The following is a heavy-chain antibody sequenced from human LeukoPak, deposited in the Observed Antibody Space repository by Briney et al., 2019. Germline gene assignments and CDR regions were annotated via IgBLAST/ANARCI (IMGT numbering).Heavy chain of an antibody. CDR3: ASYMVRGVAPIGY. Sequence: GRSLRLSCAASGFTFDDYAMHWVRQAPGKGLEWVSGISWNSGSIGYADSVKGRFTISRDNSKNTLYLQMNSLRAEDTAVFYCASYMVRGVAPIGYWGQGTLVTVSS. J-gene: IGHJ4*02. D-gene: IGHD3-10*01. V-gene: IGHV3-9*01. CDR2: ISWNSGSI. CDR1: GFTFDDYA.